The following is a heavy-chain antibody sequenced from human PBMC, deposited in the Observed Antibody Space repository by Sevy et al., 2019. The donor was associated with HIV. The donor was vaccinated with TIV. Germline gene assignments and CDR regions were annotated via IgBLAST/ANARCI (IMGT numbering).Heavy chain of an antibody. J-gene: IGHJ5*02. D-gene: IGHD3-16*01. V-gene: IGHV3-23*01. CDR3: AASSGRYAKFDP. CDR1: GFIFSSYI. Sequence: GGSLRLSCAASGFIFSSYIMSWVRQAPGKGLEWVSDCSGRGETTYYADSVKGRFTLSRVNSNNTLYLQMSSLKAEDTAVYYCAASSGRYAKFDPWGQGILVTVSS. CDR2: CSGRGETT.